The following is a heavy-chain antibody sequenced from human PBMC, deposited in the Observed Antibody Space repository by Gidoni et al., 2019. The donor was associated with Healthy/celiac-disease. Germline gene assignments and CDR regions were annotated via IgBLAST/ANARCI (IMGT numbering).Heavy chain of an antibody. Sequence: QVQLVHSASELKMPGASVKVSCHVSGYTFTSYAMNWVRQAPGQGLEWMGWINTNTGNQTYDQGFTGRFVFALDTSVSTAYLQISRLKAEDTAVDYCARSPIAVNLEGYFQHWGQGTLVTVAS. J-gene: IGHJ1*01. CDR3: ARSPIAVNLEGYFQH. CDR2: INTNTGNQ. CDR1: GYTFTSYA. D-gene: IGHD6-19*01. V-gene: IGHV7-4-1*02.